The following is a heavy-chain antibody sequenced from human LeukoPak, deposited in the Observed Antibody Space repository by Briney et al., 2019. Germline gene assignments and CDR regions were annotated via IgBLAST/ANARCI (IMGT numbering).Heavy chain of an antibody. CDR1: GFTLSSYW. Sequence: PGGSLRLSCAASGFTLSSYWMSWVGQPPGKGLEWGANIKQDGTEKYYVDSVKGRFTISRDNAKNSLYLQMNSLRAEDTAVYYCAREGYDYVWGSYRPPREDGMDVWGQGTTVTVSS. CDR2: IKQDGTEK. D-gene: IGHD3-16*02. CDR3: AREGYDYVWGSYRPPREDGMDV. V-gene: IGHV3-7*01. J-gene: IGHJ6*02.